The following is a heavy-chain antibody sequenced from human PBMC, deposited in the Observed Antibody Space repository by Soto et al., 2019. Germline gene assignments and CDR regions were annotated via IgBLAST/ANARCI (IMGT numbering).Heavy chain of an antibody. CDR2: IYWNDDK. V-gene: IGHV2-5*01. J-gene: IGHJ3*02. D-gene: IGHD6-13*01. CDR3: AHTPTIAAPDAFDI. Sequence: SGPTLVNPTQTLTLTCTFSGFSLSTSGVGVGWIRQPPGKALEWLALIYWNDDKRYSPSLKSRPTITKDTSKNQVVLTMTNMDPVDTATYYCAHTPTIAAPDAFDIWGQGTMVTVSS. CDR1: GFSLSTSGVG.